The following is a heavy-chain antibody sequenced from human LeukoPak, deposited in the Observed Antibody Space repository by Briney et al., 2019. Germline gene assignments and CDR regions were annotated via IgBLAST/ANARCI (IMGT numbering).Heavy chain of an antibody. D-gene: IGHD6-13*01. Sequence: ASVKVSCKASRYTFTGYYMHWVRQAPGQGLEWMGWINPNSGGTNYAQKFQGWVTMTRDTSISTAYMELRRLKSDDTAVYYCARGVIAAADLDYWGQGTLVTVSS. V-gene: IGHV1-2*04. J-gene: IGHJ4*02. CDR1: RYTFTGYY. CDR3: ARGVIAAADLDY. CDR2: INPNSGGT.